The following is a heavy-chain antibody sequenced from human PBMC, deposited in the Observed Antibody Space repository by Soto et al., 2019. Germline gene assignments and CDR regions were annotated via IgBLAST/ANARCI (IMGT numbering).Heavy chain of an antibody. CDR3: AREWRALLLWLLDY. J-gene: IGHJ4*02. CDR2: IYYSGST. D-gene: IGHD5-18*01. CDR1: GGSISSSSYY. V-gene: IGHV4-39*02. Sequence: PSETLSLTCTVSGGSISSSSYYWGWIRQPPGKGLEWIGSIYYSGSTYYNPSLKSRVTISVDTSKNQFSLKLSSVTAADTAVYYWAREWRALLLWLLDYWGPGTLETVST.